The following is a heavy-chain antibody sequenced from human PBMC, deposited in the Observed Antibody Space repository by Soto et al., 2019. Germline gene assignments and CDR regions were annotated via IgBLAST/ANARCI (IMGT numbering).Heavy chain of an antibody. J-gene: IGHJ6*03. CDR1: GFTFSNAW. CDR2: IYPGDSDT. D-gene: IGHD3-10*01. V-gene: IGHV5-51*01. Sequence: PGGSLRLSCAASGFTFSNAWIGWVRQMPGKGLEWMGIIYPGDSDTRYSPSFQGQVTISADKSISTAYLQWSSLKASDTAMYYCARRGYYGSGSYPHYYYMDVWGKGTTVTVSS. CDR3: ARRGYYGSGSYPHYYYMDV.